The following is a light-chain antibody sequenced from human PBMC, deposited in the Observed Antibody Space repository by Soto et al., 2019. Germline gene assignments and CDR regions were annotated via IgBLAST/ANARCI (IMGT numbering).Light chain of an antibody. CDR3: QQYDSSRT. V-gene: IGKV3-20*01. J-gene: IGKJ1*01. CDR2: GAS. Sequence: EIVLTQSPGTLSLSPGERATLSCRASQSVSGTFLAWYQQKPGQAPRVLIYGASTRATGIPDRFSGSGSGTEFTLTISRLEPEDFAVYYCQQYDSSRTFGQGTKVEMK. CDR1: QSVSGTF.